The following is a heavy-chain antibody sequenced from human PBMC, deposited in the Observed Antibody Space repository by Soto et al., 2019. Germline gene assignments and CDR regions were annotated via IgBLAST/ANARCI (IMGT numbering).Heavy chain of an antibody. V-gene: IGHV5-51*01. D-gene: IGHD3-22*01. CDR1: GYSFTSYW. CDR2: IYPGDSDT. J-gene: IGHJ4*02. Sequence: GESLKISCKGSGYSFTSYWIGWVRQMPGKGLEWMGIIYPGDSDTRYSPSFQGQVTISADKSISTAYLQWSSLKASDTTMYYCARRAYYYDSSGYYLDYWGQGTLVTVSS. CDR3: ARRAYYYDSSGYYLDY.